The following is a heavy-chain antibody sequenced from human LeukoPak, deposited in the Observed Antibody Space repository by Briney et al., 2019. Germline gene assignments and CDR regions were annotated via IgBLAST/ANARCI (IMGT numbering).Heavy chain of an antibody. Sequence: PSETLSLTCAVYGGSFSGYYWSWIRQPPGKGLEWIGEINHSGSTNYNPSPKSRVTISVDTSKNQFSLKLSSVTAADTAVYYCARGTYYYDSSGYPWYYGMDVWGQGTTVTVSS. D-gene: IGHD3-22*01. V-gene: IGHV4-34*01. J-gene: IGHJ6*02. CDR1: GGSFSGYY. CDR3: ARGTYYYDSSGYPWYYGMDV. CDR2: INHSGST.